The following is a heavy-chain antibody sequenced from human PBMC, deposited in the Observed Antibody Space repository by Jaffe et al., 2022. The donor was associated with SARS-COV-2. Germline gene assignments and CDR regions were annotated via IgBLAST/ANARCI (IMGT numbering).Heavy chain of an antibody. CDR1: GFTFSSYS. D-gene: IGHD3-22*01. V-gene: IGHV3-21*01. Sequence: EVQLVESGGGLVKPGGSLRLSCAASGFTFSSYSMNWVRQAPGKGLEWVSSISSSSSYIYYADSVKGRFTISRDNAKNSLYLQMNSLRAEDTAVYYCARAPGYYDSSGYDYWGQGTLVTVSS. J-gene: IGHJ4*02. CDR3: ARAPGYYDSSGYDY. CDR2: ISSSSSYI.